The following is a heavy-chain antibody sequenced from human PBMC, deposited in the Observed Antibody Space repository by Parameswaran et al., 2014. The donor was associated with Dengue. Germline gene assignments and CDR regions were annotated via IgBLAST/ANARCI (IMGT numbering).Heavy chain of an antibody. J-gene: IGHJ6*02. CDR2: SSLSLVQ. D-gene: IGHD2-21*02. Sequence: WVRQAPGQGLEWMEGSSLSLVQQTTHRSFQGRVTITADESTSTAYMELSSLRSEDTAVYYCARDPGREWYCGGDCHTRQYYYYGMDVWGQGTTVTVSS. V-gene: IGHV1-69*01. CDR3: ARDPGREWYCGGDCHTRQYYYYGMDV.